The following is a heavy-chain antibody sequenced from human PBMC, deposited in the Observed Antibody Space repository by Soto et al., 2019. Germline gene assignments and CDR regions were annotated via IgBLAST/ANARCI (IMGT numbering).Heavy chain of an antibody. CDR2: ISASGGTT. Sequence: EVQLLESGGGLVQPGGSLRLSCAGSGFTFSSYAMTWVRQAPEKGLGWVSSISASGGTTYYADSVKGRFTISRDNSKNTLDLQMNSLRAEDTALYYCAKEALGAAAKGRSPHFDYWGQGTLVTVSS. CDR1: GFTFSSYA. J-gene: IGHJ4*02. D-gene: IGHD6-13*01. CDR3: AKEALGAAAKGRSPHFDY. V-gene: IGHV3-23*01.